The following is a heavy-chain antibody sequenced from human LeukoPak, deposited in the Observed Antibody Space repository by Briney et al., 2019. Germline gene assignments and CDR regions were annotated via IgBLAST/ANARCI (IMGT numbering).Heavy chain of an antibody. D-gene: IGHD1-14*01. Sequence: SETLSLTCTVSGGSISSYYWSWIRQPPGKGLEWIGYIYYSGSTNYNPSLKSRVTISVDTSKNQFSLKLSSVTAADTAVYYCARGTLEAGMDVWGQGTTVTVSS. CDR2: IYYSGST. CDR1: GGSISSYY. CDR3: ARGTLEAGMDV. J-gene: IGHJ6*02. V-gene: IGHV4-59*08.